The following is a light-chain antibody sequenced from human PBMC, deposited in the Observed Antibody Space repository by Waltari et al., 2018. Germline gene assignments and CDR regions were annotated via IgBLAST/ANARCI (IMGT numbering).Light chain of an antibody. J-gene: IGKJ4*01. CDR3: QHRDNWPLT. V-gene: IGKV3-11*01. CDR2: DAS. CDR1: KRSSRY. Sequence: EIVLTQSTGTLSLSPGERATLSCRASKRSSRYLVWYQQKPGNAPRILIYDASNMFTGTPARFSGSGSGTDFTLTISNLEPEDFAVYYCQHRDNWPLTFGGGTKVEI.